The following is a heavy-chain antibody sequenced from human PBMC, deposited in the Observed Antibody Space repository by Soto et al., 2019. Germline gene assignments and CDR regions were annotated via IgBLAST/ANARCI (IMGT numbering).Heavy chain of an antibody. J-gene: IGHJ4*02. CDR2: INFSGST. Sequence: PSETLSLTCTLSGGSISRYFWTWTRQPAGKGLEWIGRINFSGSTNYNPSLKSRVTMSVDTSKSQFSLTLSSVTAADTAVYYCSRDEQQWRGFDSWGRGTLVTVSS. D-gene: IGHD6-19*01. V-gene: IGHV4-4*07. CDR1: GGSISRYF. CDR3: SRDEQQWRGFDS.